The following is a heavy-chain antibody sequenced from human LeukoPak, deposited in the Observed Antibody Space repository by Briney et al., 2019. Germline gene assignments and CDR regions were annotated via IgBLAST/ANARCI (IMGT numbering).Heavy chain of an antibody. CDR3: ARARGYYDSSGYSNHFDY. CDR1: GYTFTSYY. V-gene: IGHV1-46*01. CDR2: INPSGGST. Sequence: ASVKVSCKASGYTFTSYYMHWVRQAPGQGLEWMGIINPSGGSTSYAQKFQGRVTMTRDTPTSTVYMELSSLRSEDTAVYYCARARGYYDSSGYSNHFDYWGQGTLVTVSS. J-gene: IGHJ4*02. D-gene: IGHD3-22*01.